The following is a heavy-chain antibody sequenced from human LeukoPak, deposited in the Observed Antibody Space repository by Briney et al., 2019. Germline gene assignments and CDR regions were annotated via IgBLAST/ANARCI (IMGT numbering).Heavy chain of an antibody. CDR2: ISWTSNYI. D-gene: IGHD2-15*01. CDR1: EFTFSSYS. V-gene: IGHV3-21*01. J-gene: IGHJ3*02. Sequence: GGSLRLSCVASEFTFSSYSMNWVRQAPGKGLEWVSSISWTSNYIYCSDSLKGRFTISRDNSKNTLYLQMNSLRAEDTAVYYCARDTPRPGYCSGGSCYHDAFDIWGQGTMVTVSS. CDR3: ARDTPRPGYCSGGSCYHDAFDI.